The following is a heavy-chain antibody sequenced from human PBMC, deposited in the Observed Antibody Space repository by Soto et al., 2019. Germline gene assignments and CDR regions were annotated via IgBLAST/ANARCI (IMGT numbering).Heavy chain of an antibody. V-gene: IGHV1-18*04. CDR2: ISAHNGDT. CDR1: GYTFATYG. Sequence: QVQLVQSGAEVKKPGASVKVSCKASGYTFATYGFIWVRQAPGQGLECVGWISAHNGDTHYSRKFQGRVTLTTDTSTNTAYMELRSLTSDDTAVYFCATEPIYYNDGSGYYPLGHWGQGTLVTVSS. J-gene: IGHJ4*02. D-gene: IGHD3-22*01. CDR3: ATEPIYYNDGSGYYPLGH.